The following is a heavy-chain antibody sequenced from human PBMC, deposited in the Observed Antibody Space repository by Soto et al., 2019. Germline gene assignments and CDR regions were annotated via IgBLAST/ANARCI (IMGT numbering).Heavy chain of an antibody. J-gene: IGHJ3*01. CDR2: IKSKRGGGTT. CDR3: TTDRPFTGGGVIAT. Sequence: VQLVESGGGLVQPGGSLRLSCAASGLTFSNLWMTWVRQAPGKAPEWVGRIKSKRGGGTTDYAAPVNGRYTISRDDSKSTVYLQMNSLKIEDTAVYYCTTDRPFTGGGVIATWGQGTMVTVSS. V-gene: IGHV3-15*01. D-gene: IGHD3-16*01. CDR1: GLTFSNLW.